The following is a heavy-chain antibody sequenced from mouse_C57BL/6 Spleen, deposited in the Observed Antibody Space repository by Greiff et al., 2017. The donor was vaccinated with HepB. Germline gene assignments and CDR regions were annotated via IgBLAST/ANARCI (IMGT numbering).Heavy chain of an antibody. J-gene: IGHJ3*01. D-gene: IGHD2-4*01. V-gene: IGHV1-64*01. CDR2: IHPNSGST. CDR3: TGYDYDEFAWYAY. CDR1: GYTFTSYW. Sequence: QVQLQQPGAELVKPGASVKLSCKASGYTFTSYWMHWVKQRPGQGLEWIGMIHPNSGSTNYNEKFKSKATLTVDKSSSTAYMQLSRLTSEDSAVYYCTGYDYDEFAWYAYCGQGTLVTVSA.